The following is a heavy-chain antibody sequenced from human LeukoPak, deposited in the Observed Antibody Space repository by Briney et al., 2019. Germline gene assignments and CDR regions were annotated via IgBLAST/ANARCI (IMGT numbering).Heavy chain of an antibody. D-gene: IGHD6-19*01. CDR3: ARGGPVGGPPGSLDS. V-gene: IGHV3-74*01. CDR2: INSDAGSI. J-gene: IGHJ5*01. CDR1: GFTFSNYW. Sequence: GGSLRLSCAASGFTFSNYWMHWVRQSPGKELVWVARINSDAGSITYVDSVKDRFTISRNNAKNTLYLQIDNLRAEDTAMYFCARGGPVGGPPGSLDSWGQGTLLNVSS.